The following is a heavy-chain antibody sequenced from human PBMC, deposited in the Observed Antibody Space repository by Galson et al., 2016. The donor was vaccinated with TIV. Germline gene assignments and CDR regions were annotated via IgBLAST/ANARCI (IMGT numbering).Heavy chain of an antibody. CDR1: GFTFTSYG. CDR2: IGGGGIG. J-gene: IGHJ4*02. V-gene: IGHV3-23*01. Sequence: SLRLSCAASGFTFTSYGMSWVRQAPGKGWGWFPTIGGGGIGNYSPKSVKGGFTISRDNSKNMQYLQMNSLEAEDTALYYCAKVDSYGSGSFFDFWGQGTLVTVSS. CDR3: AKVDSYGSGSFFDF. D-gene: IGHD3-10*01.